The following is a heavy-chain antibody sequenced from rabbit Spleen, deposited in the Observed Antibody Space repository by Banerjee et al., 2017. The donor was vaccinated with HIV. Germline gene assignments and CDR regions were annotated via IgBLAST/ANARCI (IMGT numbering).Heavy chain of an antibody. V-gene: IGHV1S40*01. CDR3: ARDTSSSFSSYGMDL. J-gene: IGHJ6*01. D-gene: IGHD1-1*01. CDR1: GVSFSGNSY. CDR2: IDTGSSGFT. Sequence: QQLEESGGGLVKPGASLTLTCIASGVSFSGNSYMCWVRQAPGKGLEWIACIDTGSSGFTYFASWAKGRFTISKTSSTTVTLQMTSLTAADTGTYFCARDTSSSFSSYGMDLWGPGTLVTVS.